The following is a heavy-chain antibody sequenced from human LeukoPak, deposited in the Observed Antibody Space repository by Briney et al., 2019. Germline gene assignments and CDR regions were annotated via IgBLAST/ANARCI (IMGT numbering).Heavy chain of an antibody. CDR1: GGSINSYY. CDR2: IYYSGST. V-gene: IGHV4-39*07. D-gene: IGHD2-15*01. Sequence: SETLSLTCTVSGGSINSYYWGWIRQPPGKGLEWIGSIYYSGSTYYNPSLKSRVTISVDTSKNQFSLKLSSVTAADTAVYYCARTPRRYCSGGSCYPNWGQGTLVTVSS. J-gene: IGHJ4*02. CDR3: ARTPRRYCSGGSCYPN.